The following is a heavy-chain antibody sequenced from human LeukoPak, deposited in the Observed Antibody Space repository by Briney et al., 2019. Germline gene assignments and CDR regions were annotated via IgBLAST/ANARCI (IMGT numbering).Heavy chain of an antibody. CDR3: ARLAISSIWSVYFDY. J-gene: IGHJ4*02. V-gene: IGHV5-51*01. CDR1: GYIFTSYW. D-gene: IGHD6-13*01. Sequence: GESLQISCKGSGYIFTSYWIGWVRRMPGKGLEGMGIIYPGDSNTRYSPSFQGQVTISADKSISTAYLQWSSLKASDTAMYYCARLAISSIWSVYFDYWGQGTLVTVSS. CDR2: IYPGDSNT.